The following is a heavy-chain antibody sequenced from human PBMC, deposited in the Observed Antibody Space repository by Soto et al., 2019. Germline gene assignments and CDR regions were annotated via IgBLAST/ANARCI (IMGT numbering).Heavy chain of an antibody. CDR2: VTANGGST. CDR1: GFTFSVYA. V-gene: IGHV3-23*01. D-gene: IGHD2-21*02. J-gene: IGHJ6*02. Sequence: GGSLRLSCAATGFTFSVYAMTWVRQAPGKGLEWVSAVTANGGSTYSADSVKGRFTISRDNSKNALFLQMNSLRAEDTAVYYCASLGVGDWANYYYYYGMDVWGQGTTVTVSS. CDR3: ASLGVGDWANYYYYYGMDV.